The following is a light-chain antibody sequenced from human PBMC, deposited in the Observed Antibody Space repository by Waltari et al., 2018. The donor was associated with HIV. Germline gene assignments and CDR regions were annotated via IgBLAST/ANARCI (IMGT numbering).Light chain of an antibody. CDR3: MQALQTRT. CDR1: QSLLHSNGYNY. V-gene: IGKV2-28*01. CDR2: LGS. J-gene: IGKJ4*01. Sequence: DIVMTQSPLSLPVTPGEPVSISCRSSQSLLHSNGYNYLDWYLQKPGQSPQLLIYLGSNRASGVPDRFSGSGSGTDFTLKISRVEAEDVGVYYCMQALQTRTFGGGTKVEIK.